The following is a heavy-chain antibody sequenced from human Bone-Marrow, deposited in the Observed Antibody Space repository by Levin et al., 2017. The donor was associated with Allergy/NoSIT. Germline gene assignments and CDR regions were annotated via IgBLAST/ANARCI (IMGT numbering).Heavy chain of an antibody. CDR3: TRPYHYYMDV. CDR1: GASISSSW. V-gene: IGHV4-4*02. J-gene: IGHJ6*03. Sequence: GSLRLSCAISGASISSSWWGWVRQPPEKGLEWIGEIHHSGSTNYNPSLESRVTLSLDKSKNQFSLKLNSVTAADTAVYYCTRPYHYYMDVWAEGTTVTVSS. CDR2: IHHSGST.